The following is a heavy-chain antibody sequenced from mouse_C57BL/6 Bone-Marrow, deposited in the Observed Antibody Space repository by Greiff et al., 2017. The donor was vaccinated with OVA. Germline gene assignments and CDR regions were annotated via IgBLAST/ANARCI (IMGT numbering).Heavy chain of an antibody. CDR2: IHPNSGST. D-gene: IGHD4-1*01. CDR3: ARRNWDGIAY. J-gene: IGHJ3*01. Sequence: VQLQQSGAELVKPGASVKLSCKASGYTFTSYWMHWVKQRPGQGLEWIGMIHPNSGSTNYNEKFKSKATLTVDKSSSTAYMQLSSLTSEDSAVYYCARRNWDGIAYWGQGTLVTVSA. V-gene: IGHV1-64*01. CDR1: GYTFTSYW.